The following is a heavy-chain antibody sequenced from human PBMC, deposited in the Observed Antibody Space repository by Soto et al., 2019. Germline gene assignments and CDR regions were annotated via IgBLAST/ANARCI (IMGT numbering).Heavy chain of an antibody. D-gene: IGHD3-10*01. CDR2: IYYSGST. J-gene: IGHJ6*02. CDR3: ARDLLAVRGVKNYYYGMDV. CDR1: GGSISSYY. V-gene: IGHV4-59*01. Sequence: SETLSLTCTVSGGSISSYYWSWIRQPPGKGLEWIGYIYYSGSTNYNPSLKSRVTISVDTSKNQFSLKLSSVTATDTAVYYCARDLLAVRGVKNYYYGMDVWGQGTTVTVSS.